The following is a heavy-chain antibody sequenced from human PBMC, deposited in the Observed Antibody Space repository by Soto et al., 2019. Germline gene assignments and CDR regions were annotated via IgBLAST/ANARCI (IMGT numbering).Heavy chain of an antibody. Sequence: GSLRLSCAASGFTFSNYGMSWVRQAPGRGLEWVSAIGGSGDSTYYADSVQGRFSISRDHSKNTLFLQMSSLRAEDTAVYYCAKSPPVTISGVVIHYFDTWGQGTLVTVSS. CDR2: IGGSGDST. CDR3: AKSPPVTISGVVIHYFDT. CDR1: GFTFSNYG. J-gene: IGHJ4*02. V-gene: IGHV3-23*01. D-gene: IGHD3-3*01.